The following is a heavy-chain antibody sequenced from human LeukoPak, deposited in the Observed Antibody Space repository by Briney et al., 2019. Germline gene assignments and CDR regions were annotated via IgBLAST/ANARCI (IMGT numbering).Heavy chain of an antibody. Sequence: SETLSLTCTVSGDSISSRSYYWGWIRQPPGKGLEWIGSIYYSGSTYYNPSLKSRVTISVDTSKNQFSLKLSSVTAADTAVYYCARDSVDYDILTGYVNWFDPWGQGALVTVSS. J-gene: IGHJ5*02. CDR3: ARDSVDYDILTGYVNWFDP. D-gene: IGHD3-9*01. V-gene: IGHV4-39*07. CDR1: GDSISSRSYY. CDR2: IYYSGST.